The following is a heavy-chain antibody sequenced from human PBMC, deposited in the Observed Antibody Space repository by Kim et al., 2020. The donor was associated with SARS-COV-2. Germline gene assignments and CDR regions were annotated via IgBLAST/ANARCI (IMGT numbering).Heavy chain of an antibody. Sequence: SETLSLTCTVSGGSVSSGSYYWSWIRQPPGKGLEWIGYIYYSGSTNYNPSLKSRVTISVDTSKNQFSLKLSSVTAADTAVYYCARESPIGGSGGLPGAPPPNNWFDPWGQGTLVTVSS. J-gene: IGHJ5*02. CDR1: GGSVSSGSYY. V-gene: IGHV4-61*01. D-gene: IGHD2-15*01. CDR3: ARESPIGGSGGLPGAPPPNNWFDP. CDR2: IYYSGST.